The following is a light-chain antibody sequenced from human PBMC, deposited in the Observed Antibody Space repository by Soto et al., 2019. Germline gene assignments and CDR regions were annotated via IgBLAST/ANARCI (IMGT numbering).Light chain of an antibody. Sequence: QSALTQPPSASGSPGQSVTISCTGTSSDVGGYNYVSWYQQHPGKAPKLMIYEVNKRPSGVPDRFSGSKSGNTASLTVSGLQAEDEADYYCISFAGSNYVAIGGGTKLTVL. CDR3: ISFAGSNYVA. CDR1: SSDVGGYNY. J-gene: IGLJ2*01. V-gene: IGLV2-8*01. CDR2: EVN.